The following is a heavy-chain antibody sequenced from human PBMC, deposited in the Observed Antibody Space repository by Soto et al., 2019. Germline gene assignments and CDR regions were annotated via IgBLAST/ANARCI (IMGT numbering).Heavy chain of an antibody. Sequence: GGSLRLSCAASGFTFSSYSMNWVRQAPGKGLEWVSSISSSSSYIYYADSVKGRFTISRDNAKNSLYLQMNSLRAEDTAVYYCARLGYNWNDHQSRFDPWGQGTLVTVSS. J-gene: IGHJ5*02. D-gene: IGHD1-1*01. CDR1: GFTFSSYS. CDR2: ISSSSSYI. CDR3: ARLGYNWNDHQSRFDP. V-gene: IGHV3-21*01.